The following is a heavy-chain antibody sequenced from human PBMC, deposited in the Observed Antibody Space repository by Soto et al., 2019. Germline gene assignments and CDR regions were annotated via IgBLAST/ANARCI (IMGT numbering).Heavy chain of an antibody. CDR1: GGSFSGYY. CDR2: INHSGST. CDR3: ARAGYCSGGSCPRGLYYFDY. J-gene: IGHJ4*02. V-gene: IGHV4-34*01. Sequence: QVQLQQWGAGLLKPSETLSLTCAVYGGSFSGYYWSWIRQPPGKGLEWIGEINHSGSTNYNPSLKSRVTISVDTSKNQFSLKLSSVTAADTAVYYCARAGYCSGGSCPRGLYYFDYWGQGTLVTVSS. D-gene: IGHD2-15*01.